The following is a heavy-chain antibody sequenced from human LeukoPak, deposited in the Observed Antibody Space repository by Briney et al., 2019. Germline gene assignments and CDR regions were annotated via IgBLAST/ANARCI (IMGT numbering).Heavy chain of an antibody. V-gene: IGHV3-23*01. CDR3: ASKRGYGSYYYYMDV. J-gene: IGHJ6*03. CDR1: GFTFSSYA. D-gene: IGHD5-18*01. CDR2: ISGSRGIT. Sequence: GGSLRLSCAASGFTFSSYAMSWVRQAPGKGLECVSRISGSRGITYYADSVKGRFTISRDNAKNSLYLQMNSLRAEDTAVYYCASKRGYGSYYYYMDVWGKGTTVTVSS.